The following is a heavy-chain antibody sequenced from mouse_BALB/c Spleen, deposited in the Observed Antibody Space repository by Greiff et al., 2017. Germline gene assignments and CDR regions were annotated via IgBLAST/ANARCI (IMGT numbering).Heavy chain of an antibody. J-gene: IGHJ4*01. CDR1: GFAFSSYD. D-gene: IGHD1-1*01. CDR3: ARLEFITTVVATDAMDY. V-gene: IGHV5-12-1*01. CDR2: ISSGGGST. Sequence: EVQRVESGGGLVKPGGSLKLSCAASGFAFSSYDMSWVRQTPEKRLEWVAYISSGGGSTYYPDTVKGRFTISRDNAKNTLYLQMSSLKSEDTAMYYCARLEFITTVVATDAMDYWGQGTSVTVSS.